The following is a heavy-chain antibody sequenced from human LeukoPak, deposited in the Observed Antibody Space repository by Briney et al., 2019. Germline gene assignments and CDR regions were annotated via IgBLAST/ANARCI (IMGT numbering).Heavy chain of an antibody. CDR2: IYPGDSDT. CDR3: ARRMVRGVMDYFDY. CDR1: GYSFTTYW. J-gene: IGHJ4*02. Sequence: GESLKISCKGSGYSFTTYWIGWVRQMPGKSLEWMGIIYPGDSDTRYSPSFQGQVTISADKSINTAYLQWSSLKASDTAMYYCARRMVRGVMDYFDYWGQGTLVTVSS. D-gene: IGHD3-10*01. V-gene: IGHV5-51*01.